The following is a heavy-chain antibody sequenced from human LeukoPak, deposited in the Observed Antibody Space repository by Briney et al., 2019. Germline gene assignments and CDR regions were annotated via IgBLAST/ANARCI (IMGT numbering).Heavy chain of an antibody. Sequence: GGSLRLSCAASGFTFSSYDIHWVRQATGKGLEWVSGIGTAGEIYYPGSVKGRFTISRENAKNSLYLQMNSLRAGDTAVYYCARAAYSSTWYSRYFDLWGRGTLVTVTS. J-gene: IGHJ2*01. D-gene: IGHD6-13*01. CDR1: GFTFSSYD. CDR3: ARAAYSSTWYSRYFDL. V-gene: IGHV3-13*01. CDR2: IGTAGEI.